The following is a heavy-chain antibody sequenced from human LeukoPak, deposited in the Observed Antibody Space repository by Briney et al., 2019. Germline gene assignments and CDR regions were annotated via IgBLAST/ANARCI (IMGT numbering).Heavy chain of an antibody. V-gene: IGHV3-23*01. CDR2: ISGSGGST. D-gene: IGHD1-1*01. J-gene: IGHJ3*02. Sequence: GGSLRLSCAASGFTFRSYAMSWVRQAPGKGLEWVSAISGSGGSTYYADSVKGRFTISRDNAKNTLYLQMNSLRAEDTAVYYCAKVHLERRGAFDIWGQGTMVTVSS. CDR1: GFTFRSYA. CDR3: AKVHLERRGAFDI.